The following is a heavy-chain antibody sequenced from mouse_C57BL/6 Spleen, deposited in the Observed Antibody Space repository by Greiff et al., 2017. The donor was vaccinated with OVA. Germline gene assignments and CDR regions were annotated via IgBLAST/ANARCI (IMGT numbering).Heavy chain of an antibody. V-gene: IGHV1-52*01. CDR2: IDPSDSET. CDR3: AREDGNYFDY. CDR1: GYTFTSYW. D-gene: IGHD2-3*01. J-gene: IGHJ2*01. Sequence: QVQLQQPGAELVRPGSSVKLSCKASGYTFTSYWMHWVKQRPIQGLEWIGNIDPSDSETHFNQKFKDKATLTVDKSSSTAYMQLSSLTSEDSAVYYCAREDGNYFDYWGQGTTLTVSS.